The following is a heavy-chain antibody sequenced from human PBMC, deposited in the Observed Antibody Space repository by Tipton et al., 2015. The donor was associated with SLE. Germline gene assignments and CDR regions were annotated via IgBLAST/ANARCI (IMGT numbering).Heavy chain of an antibody. J-gene: IGHJ5*01. V-gene: IGHV4-61*09. CDR1: VASMNSGPYS. CDR2: IDSSGNT. Sequence: TLSLTCSVSVASMNSGPYSWHWIRQPAGKALQWLGHIDSSGNTYYNPSLRSRVSISVDVSRNQFSLTLNSVTAADTATYSCARETGTYYSTWFDSWGQGTLVTVSS. D-gene: IGHD1-26*01. CDR3: ARETGTYYSTWFDS.